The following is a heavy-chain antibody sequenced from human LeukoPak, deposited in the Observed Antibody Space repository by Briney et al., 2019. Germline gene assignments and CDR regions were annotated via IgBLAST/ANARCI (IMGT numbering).Heavy chain of an antibody. V-gene: IGHV4-30-2*01. Sequence: GXIXXSXSTYYNPSLKSRVTISVDRSKNQFSLKLSSVTAADTAVYYCARALVVPAASYYYYYYGMDVWGQGTTVTVSS. J-gene: IGHJ6*02. D-gene: IGHD2-2*01. CDR3: ARALVVPAASYYYYYYGMDV. CDR2: IXXSXST.